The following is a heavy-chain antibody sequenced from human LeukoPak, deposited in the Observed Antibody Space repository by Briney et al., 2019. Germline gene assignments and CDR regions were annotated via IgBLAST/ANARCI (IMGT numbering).Heavy chain of an antibody. V-gene: IGHV3-21*01. CDR3: ARDHSQYGAHYYYGMDV. J-gene: IGHJ6*02. CDR2: ISSSSSYI. CDR1: GFTFSSYS. Sequence: GGSLRLSCAASGFTFSSYSMNWVRQAPGKGLEWVSSISSSSSYISYADSVKGRFTISRDNAKNSLYLQMNSLRAEDTAVYYCARDHSQYGAHYYYGMDVWGQGTTVTVSS. D-gene: IGHD4-17*01.